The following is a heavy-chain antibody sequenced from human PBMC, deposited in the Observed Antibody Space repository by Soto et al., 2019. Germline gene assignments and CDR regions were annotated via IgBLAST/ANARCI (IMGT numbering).Heavy chain of an antibody. CDR2: INPNSGGT. V-gene: IGHV1-2*04. CDR3: ARDKGGGNYSGYDIHYYYGMDV. Sequence: ASVKVSCKASGYTFTGYYMHWVRQAPGQGLEWMGWINPNSGGTNYAQKFQGWVTMTRDTSISTAYMELSRLRSDDTAGYYCARDKGGGNYSGYDIHYYYGMDVWGQGTTVTVSS. D-gene: IGHD5-12*01. CDR1: GYTFTGYY. J-gene: IGHJ6*02.